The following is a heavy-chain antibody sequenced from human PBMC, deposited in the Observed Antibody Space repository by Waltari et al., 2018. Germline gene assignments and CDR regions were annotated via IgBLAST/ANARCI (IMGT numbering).Heavy chain of an antibody. D-gene: IGHD6-19*01. J-gene: IGHJ4*02. CDR1: GFTFSSYA. V-gene: IGHV3-23*01. CDR2: ISGSGGST. Sequence: EVQLLESGGGLVQPGGSLRLYCAASGFTFSSYALSWVRQAPGKGLEWVSAISGSGGSTFYADSVKGRFTISRDNSKNTLYLQMNSLRAEDTAVFYCAKAFNGSAWDHWGQGTLVTVSS. CDR3: AKAFNGSAWDH.